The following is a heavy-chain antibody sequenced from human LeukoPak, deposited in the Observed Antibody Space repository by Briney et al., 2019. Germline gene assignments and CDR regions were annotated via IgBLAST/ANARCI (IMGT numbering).Heavy chain of an antibody. Sequence: GGSLRLSCAASGFTFSSYAMSWVRQAPGKGLEWVSAISGSGGSTYYADSVKGRFTISRDNSKNTLCLQMNSLRAEDTAVYYCAKGGDYGGWYYFDYWGQGTLVTVSS. CDR3: AKGGDYGGWYYFDY. CDR2: ISGSGGST. J-gene: IGHJ4*02. CDR1: GFTFSSYA. V-gene: IGHV3-23*01. D-gene: IGHD4-23*01.